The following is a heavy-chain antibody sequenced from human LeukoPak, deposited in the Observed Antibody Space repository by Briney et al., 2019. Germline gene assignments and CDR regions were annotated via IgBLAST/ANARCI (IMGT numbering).Heavy chain of an antibody. CDR2: ISYDGSNK. CDR1: GFTFSSFV. D-gene: IGHD6-19*01. Sequence: GGSLRLSCAVSGFTFSSFVMHWVRQAPGKGLEWMAVISYDGSNKYYADSVKGRFTISRDNSKNTLYLQMNSLRAEDTAVYYCALLAVAQSRDFDYWGQGTLVTVSS. V-gene: IGHV3-30*03. J-gene: IGHJ4*02. CDR3: ALLAVAQSRDFDY.